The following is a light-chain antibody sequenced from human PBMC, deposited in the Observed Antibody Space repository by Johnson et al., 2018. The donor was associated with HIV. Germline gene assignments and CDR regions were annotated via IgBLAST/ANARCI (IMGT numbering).Light chain of an antibody. CDR3: GTWDSSLSAA. CDR1: SSNIGNNY. J-gene: IGLJ1*01. Sequence: QSVLTQPPSVSAAPGQKVTISCSGSSSNIGNNYVSWYQQLPGTAPKLLIYDNDKRPSGIPDRFSASTSGTSATLGITGLQTGDEADYYCGTWDSSLSAAFGTGTKVTVL. V-gene: IGLV1-51*01. CDR2: DND.